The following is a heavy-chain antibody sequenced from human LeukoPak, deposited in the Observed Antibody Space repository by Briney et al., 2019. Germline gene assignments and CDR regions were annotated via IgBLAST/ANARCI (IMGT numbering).Heavy chain of an antibody. J-gene: IGHJ4*02. CDR3: AKDRRYSSGPVDY. D-gene: IGHD6-19*01. CDR1: GFTFSTYN. V-gene: IGHV3-48*01. CDR2: ISSSSSTI. Sequence: GGSLRLSCAASGFTFSTYNMNWVRQAPGKGLEWVSYISSSSSTIYYANSVKGRFTISRDNSKNTLYLQMNSLRAEDTAVYYCAKDRRYSSGPVDYWGQGTLVTVSS.